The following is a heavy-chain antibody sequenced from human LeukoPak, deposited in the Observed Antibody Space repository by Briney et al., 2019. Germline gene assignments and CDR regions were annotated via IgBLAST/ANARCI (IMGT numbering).Heavy chain of an antibody. CDR2: IYYSGST. CDR3: ASTPQVPAAPPEVHDAFDI. D-gene: IGHD2-2*01. Sequence: SETLSLTCTVSGGSISSYYWSWIRQPPGKGLEWIGYIYYSGSTNYNPSLKSRVTISVDTSKNQFTLKLSSVTAADTAVYYCASTPQVPAAPPEVHDAFDIWGQGTMVTVSS. V-gene: IGHV4-59*08. CDR1: GGSISSYY. J-gene: IGHJ3*02.